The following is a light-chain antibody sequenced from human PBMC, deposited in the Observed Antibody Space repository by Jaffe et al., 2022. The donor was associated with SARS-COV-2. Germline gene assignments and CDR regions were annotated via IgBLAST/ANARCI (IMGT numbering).Light chain of an antibody. CDR1: QGISSY. CDR2: AAS. V-gene: IGKV1-9*01. J-gene: IGKJ1*01. Sequence: DIQLTQSPSFLSASVGDRVTITCRASQGISSYLAWYQQKPGKAPNLLIYAASTLQSGVPSRFSGSGSGTEFTLTISSLQPEDFATYYCQEVHTFPRTFGQGTKVEIK. CDR3: QEVHTFPRT.